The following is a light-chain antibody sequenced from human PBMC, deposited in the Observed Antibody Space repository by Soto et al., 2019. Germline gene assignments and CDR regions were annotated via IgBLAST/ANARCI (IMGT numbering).Light chain of an antibody. Sequence: ELVLTQSPATLSLSPGERATLSCRASQSVSTFLAWYQHKPGQAPRLLIYDASNRATGTPDRFSGSGSGTDFTLTISRLEPEDFAVYYCQQYGSSRGTFGQGTKVDI. V-gene: IGKV3-20*01. CDR2: DAS. CDR1: QSVSTF. CDR3: QQYGSSRGT. J-gene: IGKJ1*01.